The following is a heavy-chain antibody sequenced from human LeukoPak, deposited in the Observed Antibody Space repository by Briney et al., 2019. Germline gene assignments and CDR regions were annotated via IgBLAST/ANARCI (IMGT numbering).Heavy chain of an antibody. CDR1: GFTFSSYD. Sequence: PGGSLRLSCAASGFTFSSYDMHWVRQATGKGLEWVSAIGTAGDTYYPGSVKGRFTISRENAKNSLYLQMNSLRAGDTAVYYCATSLFSSGWYSLDYWGQGTLVTVSS. CDR3: ATSLFSSGWYSLDY. J-gene: IGHJ4*02. V-gene: IGHV3-13*01. CDR2: IGTAGDT. D-gene: IGHD6-19*01.